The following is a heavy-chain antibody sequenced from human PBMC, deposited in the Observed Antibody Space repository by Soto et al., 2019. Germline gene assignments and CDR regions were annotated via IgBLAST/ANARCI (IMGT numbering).Heavy chain of an antibody. J-gene: IGHJ6*02. CDR1: GFTFSSYA. Sequence: PGGSLRLSCAASGFTFSSYAMSWVRQAPGKGLEWVSAISGSGGSTYYADSVKGRFTISRDNSKNTQYLQMNSLRAEDTAVYYCANPTSRYYYYGMDVWGQGTTVTVSS. CDR3: ANPTSRYYYYGMDV. V-gene: IGHV3-23*01. CDR2: ISGSGGST.